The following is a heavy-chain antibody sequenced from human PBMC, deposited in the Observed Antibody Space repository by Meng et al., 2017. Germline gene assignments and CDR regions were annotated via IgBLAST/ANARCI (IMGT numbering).Heavy chain of an antibody. V-gene: IGHV1-69*01. CDR1: GGTFSSYA. CDR3: ARGGYSYGLWFDP. J-gene: IGHJ5*02. Sequence: QAELVQSGAWVKKPGSSVKVTCKASGGTFSSYAISWVRQAPGQGLEWMGGIIPIFGTANYAQKFQGRVTITADESTSTAYMELSSLRSEDTAVYYCARGGYSYGLWFDPWGQGTLVTVSS. CDR2: IIPIFGTA. D-gene: IGHD5-18*01.